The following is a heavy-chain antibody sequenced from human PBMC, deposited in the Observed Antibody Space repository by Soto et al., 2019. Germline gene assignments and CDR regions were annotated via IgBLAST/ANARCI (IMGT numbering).Heavy chain of an antibody. CDR2: ISYDGSNK. V-gene: IGHV3-30-3*01. CDR3: VRGDSTDYYDSSGYYGY. J-gene: IGHJ4*02. D-gene: IGHD3-22*01. Sequence: GGSLRLSCAASGFTFSSYAMHWVRQAPGKGLEWVAVISYDGSNKYYADSVKGRFTISRDNSKNTLYLQMNSLRAEDTAAYYCVRGDSTDYYDSSGYYGYWGQGTLVTVSS. CDR1: GFTFSSYA.